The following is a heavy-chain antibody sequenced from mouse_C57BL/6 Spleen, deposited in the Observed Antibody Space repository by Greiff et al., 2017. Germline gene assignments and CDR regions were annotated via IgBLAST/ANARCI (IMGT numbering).Heavy chain of an antibody. D-gene: IGHD2-4*01. J-gene: IGHJ3*01. Sequence: VKLVESGPELVKPGASVKISCKASGYAFSSYWMNWVQQRPGKGLEWIGRIYPGDDDTNYNGKFKGKATLTADKSSSTAYMQLSSLTSEDSAVYCCARGGAYDYDEWFAYWGQGTLVTVSA. CDR2: IYPGDDDT. CDR1: GYAFSSYW. CDR3: ARGGAYDYDEWFAY. V-gene: IGHV1-82*01.